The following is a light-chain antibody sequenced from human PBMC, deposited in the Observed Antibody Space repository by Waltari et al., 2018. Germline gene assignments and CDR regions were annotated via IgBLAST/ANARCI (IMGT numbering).Light chain of an antibody. CDR2: GAS. J-gene: IGKJ2*01. CDR1: QSVSSN. CDR3: QHSDT. Sequence: EIMMTQSPGTLSVSPGEKATLSCRASQSVSSNLAWYQQKPGQSPRLLIYGASTRATGIPARFSGSGSGTDFTLTISSLQSEDFAVYYCQHSDTFGQGTKLEIK. V-gene: IGKV3-15*01.